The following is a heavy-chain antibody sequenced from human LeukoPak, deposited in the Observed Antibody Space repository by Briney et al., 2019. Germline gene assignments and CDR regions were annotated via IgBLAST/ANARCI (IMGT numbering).Heavy chain of an antibody. Sequence: GGSLRLSCVASGFTFSSYWLSWVRQPAGKGLEWVGNIKEGGRGKYYLDSLKGRFNISRHNAKKSLFLQMNSLRTEDTAVYYCARYYQCYYDSTNSPDGFDIWGQGTMVTVSS. CDR3: ARYYQCYYDSTNSPDGFDI. D-gene: IGHD3-22*01. V-gene: IGHV3-7*05. CDR2: IKEGGRGK. CDR1: GFTFSSYW. J-gene: IGHJ3*02.